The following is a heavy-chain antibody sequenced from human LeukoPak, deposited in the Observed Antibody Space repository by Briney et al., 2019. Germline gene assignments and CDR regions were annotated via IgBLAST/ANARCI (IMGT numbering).Heavy chain of an antibody. CDR3: ARGRAHDAFDI. V-gene: IGHV3-21*01. Sequence: GGSLRLSCAASGFTFSSYSMNWVRQAPGKGLEWVSSISSSSSYIYYADSVKGRFTISRDNAKNSLYLQMNSLKAEDTAVYYCARGRAHDAFDIWGQGTMVTVSS. CDR2: ISSSSSYI. J-gene: IGHJ3*02. CDR1: GFTFSSYS.